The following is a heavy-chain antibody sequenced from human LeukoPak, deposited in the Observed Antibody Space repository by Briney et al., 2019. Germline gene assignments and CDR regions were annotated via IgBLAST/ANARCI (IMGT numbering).Heavy chain of an antibody. V-gene: IGHV3-7*04. CDR1: GFAFSKYW. J-gene: IGHJ3*02. D-gene: IGHD3-3*01. CDR2: IKQDGSEK. CDR3: ARRLITTKRTLDI. Sequence: GGSLRLSCAASGFAFSKYWMNWVRQAPGKGLEWVASIKQDGSEKYSVDSVKGRFTISRDNAKNSLFLQMNSLRAEDTAVYYCARRLITTKRTLDIWGQGTMVTVSS.